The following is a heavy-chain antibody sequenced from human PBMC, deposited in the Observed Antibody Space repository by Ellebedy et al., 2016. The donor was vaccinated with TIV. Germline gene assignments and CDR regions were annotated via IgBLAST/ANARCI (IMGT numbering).Heavy chain of an antibody. V-gene: IGHV3-21*01. D-gene: IGHD3-10*01. CDR2: ISSSSGYI. CDR3: ARDPMVRGVTPLYYYYGLDV. CDR1: GFTFSSYN. J-gene: IGHJ6*02. Sequence: GESLKISCAASGFTFSSYNMNWVRQAPGKGLGWVSSISSSSGYIYYADSVKGRFTISRDNAKNSLYLQMNSLRVKDTAVYYCARDPMVRGVTPLYYYYGLDVWGQGTTVTVSS.